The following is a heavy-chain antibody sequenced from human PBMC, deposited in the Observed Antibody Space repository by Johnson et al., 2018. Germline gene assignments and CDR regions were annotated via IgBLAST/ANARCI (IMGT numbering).Heavy chain of an antibody. V-gene: IGHV3-48*01. D-gene: IGHD4-23*01. CDR1: GFTFSSYS. CDR2: ISSSSSTI. J-gene: IGHJ3*02. Sequence: VQSGGSLRLXCAASGFTFSSYSMNWVRQAPGKGLEWVSYISSSSSTIYYADSVKGRFTIHRDNSKNTLYLQMGSLGAEDMAVYYCARVRPYGGNRDAFDIWGQGTMVTVSS. CDR3: ARVRPYGGNRDAFDI.